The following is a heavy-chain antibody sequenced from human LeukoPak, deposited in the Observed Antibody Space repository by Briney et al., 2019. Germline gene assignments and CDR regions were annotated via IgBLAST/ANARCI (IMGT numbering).Heavy chain of an antibody. CDR2: IIPIFGTA. D-gene: IGHD3-16*01. CDR1: GYTLTELS. J-gene: IGHJ4*02. CDR3: ARAQIMRGLYYFDY. V-gene: IGHV1-69*13. Sequence: ASVKVSCKVSGYTLTELSMHWVRQAPGKGLEWMGGIIPIFGTANYAQKFQGRVTITADESTSTAYMELSSLRSEDTAVYYCARAQIMRGLYYFDYWGQGTLVTVSS.